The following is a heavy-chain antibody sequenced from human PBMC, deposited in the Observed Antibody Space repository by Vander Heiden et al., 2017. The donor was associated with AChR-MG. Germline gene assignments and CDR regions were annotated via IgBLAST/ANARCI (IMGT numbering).Heavy chain of an antibody. D-gene: IGHD2-15*01. J-gene: IGHJ3*02. CDR1: GFPFDDYA. Sequence: EVQLVESGGGLVQPGRSLRLSCAASGFPFDDYAMHGVRQAPGKGLEWVSGISWNSGSIGYADSVKGRFTISRDNAKNSLYLQMNSLRAEDTALYYCAKALGYCSGGSCFHDAFDIWGQGTMVTVSS. CDR2: ISWNSGSI. V-gene: IGHV3-9*01. CDR3: AKALGYCSGGSCFHDAFDI.